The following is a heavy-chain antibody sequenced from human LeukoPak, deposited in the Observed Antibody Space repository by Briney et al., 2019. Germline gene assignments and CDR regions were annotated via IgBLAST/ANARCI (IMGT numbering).Heavy chain of an antibody. CDR2: ITDGATST. V-gene: IGHV3-23*01. J-gene: IGHJ4*02. D-gene: IGHD2/OR15-2a*01. CDR3: ARAMGMFTTLDY. CDR1: GFTFSSYA. Sequence: GGTLRLSCAASGFTFSSYAMSWVRQAPGKGLEWVSTITDGATSTYYADSVKGRFTISRDNSKNTLYLQMNSLGPEDTTVYYCARAMGMFTTLDYWGQGTLVTVSS.